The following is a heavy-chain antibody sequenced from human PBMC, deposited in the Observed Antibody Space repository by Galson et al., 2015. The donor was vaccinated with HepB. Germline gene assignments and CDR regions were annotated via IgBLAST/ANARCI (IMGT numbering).Heavy chain of an antibody. CDR2: IKQDGSEK. J-gene: IGHJ4*02. CDR3: ARVTIGTPGDY. V-gene: IGHV3-7*01. Sequence: SLRLSCAASGFTFSSYWMSWVRQDPRKGLEWVADIKQDGSEKYYVDSVKGRFTISRDNAKNSLYLQMNSLRAEDTAVYYCARVTIGTPGDYWGQGTLVTVSS. D-gene: IGHD4-11*01. CDR1: GFTFSSYW.